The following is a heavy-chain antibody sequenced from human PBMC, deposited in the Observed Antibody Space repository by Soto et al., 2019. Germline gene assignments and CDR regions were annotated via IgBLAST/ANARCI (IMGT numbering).Heavy chain of an antibody. CDR2: ISYDGSNK. CDR1: GFTFSGYA. D-gene: IGHD3-3*01. V-gene: IGHV3-30-3*01. J-gene: IGHJ6*02. CDR3: ARETYYDFWSGPYYGMDV. Sequence: PGGSLRFSCAASGFTFSGYAMSWVRQAPGKGLEWVAVISYDGSNKYYADSVKGRFTISRDNSKNTLYLQMNSLRAEDTAVYYCARETYYDFWSGPYYGMDVWGQGTTVTVSS.